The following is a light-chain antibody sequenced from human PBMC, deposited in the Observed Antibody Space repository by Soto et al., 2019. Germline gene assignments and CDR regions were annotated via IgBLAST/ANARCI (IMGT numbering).Light chain of an antibody. V-gene: IGLV2-14*01. CDR1: SSDVGGYNY. CDR3: SSYTSSITWV. J-gene: IGLJ3*02. Sequence: QSVLTQPASVSGSPGQSITISCTGTSSDVGGYNYVTWYQQRPGKAPKLMIFEVSYRPSGVSNRFSGSKSGNTASLTISGLQTEDEADYYCSSYTSSITWVFGGGTKLTVL. CDR2: EVS.